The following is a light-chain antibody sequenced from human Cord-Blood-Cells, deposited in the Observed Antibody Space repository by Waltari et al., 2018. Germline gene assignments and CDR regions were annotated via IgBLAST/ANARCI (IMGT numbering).Light chain of an antibody. CDR2: DAS. CDR3: QQCNNYPIT. CDR1: QGISSA. J-gene: IGKJ5*01. Sequence: AIQLTQSPSSLSASVGARVTITCRASQGISSALAWYQQKPGKAPKLLIYDASRGESGVPSRFSGSGSGTDFTLTISSLQPEDFATYYCQQCNNYPITVGQGTRLEIK. V-gene: IGKV1D-13*01.